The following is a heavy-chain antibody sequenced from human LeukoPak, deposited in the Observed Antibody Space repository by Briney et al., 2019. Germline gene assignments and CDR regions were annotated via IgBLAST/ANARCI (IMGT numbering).Heavy chain of an antibody. CDR2: IRAYNGNT. CDR3: ARGSSGSYYDFDY. D-gene: IGHD3-10*01. V-gene: IGHV1-18*01. J-gene: IGHJ4*02. CDR1: GYTFTSYR. Sequence: ASVKVSFKASGYTFTSYRISWVRQAPGQGLEWMGWIRAYNGNTNYAQKLQGRVSMTTDTTTSTAYMELRSMRSDGTAVYSGARGSSGSYYDFDYWGQGALVTVSS.